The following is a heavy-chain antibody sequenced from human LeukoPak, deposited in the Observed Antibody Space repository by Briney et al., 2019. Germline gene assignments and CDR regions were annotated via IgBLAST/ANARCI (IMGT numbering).Heavy chain of an antibody. Sequence: GASVKVSCKASGYTFTSYGISWVRQAPGQGLEWMGWISAYNGNTNYAQKLQGRVTMTTDTSTSTAYMELRSLRSDDTAVYYCARVLAVAGTNYFDYWGQGTLVTVSS. D-gene: IGHD6-19*01. V-gene: IGHV1-18*01. CDR1: GYTFTSYG. J-gene: IGHJ4*02. CDR2: ISAYNGNT. CDR3: ARVLAVAGTNYFDY.